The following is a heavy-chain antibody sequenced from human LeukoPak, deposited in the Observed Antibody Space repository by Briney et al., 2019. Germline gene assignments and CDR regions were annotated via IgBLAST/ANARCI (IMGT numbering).Heavy chain of an antibody. V-gene: IGHV1-69*13. CDR2: IIPIFGTA. Sequence: SVKVSCKASGGTFSGYAISWVRQAPGQGLEWMGGIIPIFGTANYAQKFQGRVTITADESTSTAYMELSSLRSEDTAVYYCARVEWTAVAGTGYDYYGMDVWGQGTTVTVSS. J-gene: IGHJ6*02. CDR3: ARVEWTAVAGTGYDYYGMDV. CDR1: GGTFSGYA. D-gene: IGHD6-19*01.